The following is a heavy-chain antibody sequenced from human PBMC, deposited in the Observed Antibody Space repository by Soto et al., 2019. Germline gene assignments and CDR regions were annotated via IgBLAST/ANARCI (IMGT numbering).Heavy chain of an antibody. CDR2: ISPGSRYP. V-gene: IGHV3-11*06. CDR3: VRGGGXXLFDP. Sequence: GGSLRLSCAGSGFTFGDSYMSWIRQAPGKGLEWLSYISPGSRYPAYADSVKGRFTISRDNAKRSLYLQMMSLTAEDTAIYYCVRGGGXXLFDPWGQGTMVTVS. CDR1: GFTFGDSY. D-gene: IGHD1-26*01. J-gene: IGHJ5*02.